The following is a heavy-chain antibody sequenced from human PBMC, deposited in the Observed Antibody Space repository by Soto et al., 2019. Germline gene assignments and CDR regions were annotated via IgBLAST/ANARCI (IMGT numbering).Heavy chain of an antibody. D-gene: IGHD6-13*01. CDR2: FDPEDGET. Sequence: ASVKVSCKASGYTFTSYGISWVRQAPGKGLEWMGGFDPEDGETIYAQKFQGRVTMTEDTSTDTAYMELSGLRSEDTAVYYCATDVRSSSWLHLTDYWGQGTLVTVSS. J-gene: IGHJ4*02. CDR1: GYTFTSYG. CDR3: ATDVRSSSWLHLTDY. V-gene: IGHV1-24*01.